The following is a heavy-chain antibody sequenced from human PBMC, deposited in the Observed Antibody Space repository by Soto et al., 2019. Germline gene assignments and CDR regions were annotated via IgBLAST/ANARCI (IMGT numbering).Heavy chain of an antibody. Sequence: ASVKVSCKASGYSFTSYYMHWVRQAPGQGLVWVGLINPTGDGTSYAQKFQGRVTMTRDTSATTVYMQLSGLRSEDTAVYYCVRPKGHCSGGSCYSGPFNYWGQGTLVTAPQ. J-gene: IGHJ4*02. V-gene: IGHV1-46*01. D-gene: IGHD2-15*01. CDR3: VRPKGHCSGGSCYSGPFNY. CDR2: INPTGDGT. CDR1: GYSFTSYY.